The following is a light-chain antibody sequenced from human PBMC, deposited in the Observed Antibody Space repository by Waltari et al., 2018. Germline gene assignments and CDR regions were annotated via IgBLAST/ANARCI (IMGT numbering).Light chain of an antibody. CDR1: SSDPGTYNF. J-gene: IGLJ2*01. Sequence: QSALTQPASVSGSPGQSITISCAGTSSDPGTYNFVSWYQHRPGKAPKLMIYEDTQRASGGYDRFAGSKSGNTASLRISGLQAEDEADYYCCSYADSNVVFGGGTKLTV. CDR2: EDT. CDR3: CSYADSNVV. V-gene: IGLV2-23*01.